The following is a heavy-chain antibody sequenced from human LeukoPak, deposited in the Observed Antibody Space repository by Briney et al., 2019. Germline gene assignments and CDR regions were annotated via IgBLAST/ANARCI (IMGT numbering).Heavy chain of an antibody. CDR2: MNPNSGNT. CDR3: ARATVREVVAAAYYFDY. Sequence: VASVKVSCEASGYTFTSYDINWVRQATGQGLEWMGWMNPNSGNTGYAQKFQGRVTMTRNTSISTAYMELSSLRSEDTAVYYCARATVREVVAAAYYFDYWGQGTLVTVSS. D-gene: IGHD2-15*01. CDR1: GYTFTSYD. V-gene: IGHV1-8*01. J-gene: IGHJ4*02.